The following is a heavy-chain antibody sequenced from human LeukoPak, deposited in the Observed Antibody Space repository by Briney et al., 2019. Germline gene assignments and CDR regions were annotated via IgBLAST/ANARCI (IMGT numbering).Heavy chain of an antibody. CDR1: GRSFSGYY. Sequence: SETLSLTCAVYGRSFSGYYWTWIRQPPGKGLEWFEEINHSGSTNYNPSLKSRVTISVDTSKNQFSLKLSSVTAADTAVYYCARGQNTIFGVAEPNWFDPWGQGTLVTVSS. CDR3: ARGQNTIFGVAEPNWFDP. V-gene: IGHV4-34*01. D-gene: IGHD3-3*01. CDR2: INHSGST. J-gene: IGHJ5*02.